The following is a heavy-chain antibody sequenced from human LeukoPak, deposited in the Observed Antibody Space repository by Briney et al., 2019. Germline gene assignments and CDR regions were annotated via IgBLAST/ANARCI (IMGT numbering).Heavy chain of an antibody. Sequence: GASVKVSCKASGYTFTSYYMHWVRQAPGQGLEWMGIINPSGGSTSYAQKFQGRVTITADESTSTAYMELSSLRSEDTAVYYCARDFLTAVAGTILGANNWFDPWGQGTLVTVSS. V-gene: IGHV1-46*01. CDR3: ARDFLTAVAGTILGANNWFDP. D-gene: IGHD6-19*01. CDR1: GYTFTSYY. J-gene: IGHJ5*02. CDR2: INPSGGST.